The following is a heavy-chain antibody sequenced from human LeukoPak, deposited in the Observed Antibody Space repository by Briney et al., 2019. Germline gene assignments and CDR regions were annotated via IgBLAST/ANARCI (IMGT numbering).Heavy chain of an antibody. CDR1: GFTFSSYA. V-gene: IGHV3-23*01. J-gene: IGHJ4*02. D-gene: IGHD3-3*01. Sequence: GGSLRLSCAASGFTFSSYAMSWVRQAPGKGLEWVSAISGSGGSTYYADSVKGRFTISRDNSKNTLYLQMNSLRAEDTAVYYCASPLPRDFRSGYDYWGQGTLVTVSS. CDR2: ISGSGGST. CDR3: ASPLPRDFRSGYDY.